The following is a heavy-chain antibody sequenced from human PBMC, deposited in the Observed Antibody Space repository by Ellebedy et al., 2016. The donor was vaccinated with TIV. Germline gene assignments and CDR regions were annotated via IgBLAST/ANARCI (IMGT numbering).Heavy chain of an antibody. V-gene: IGHV4-38-2*02. CDR3: ARHAATVGTPNMDV. J-gene: IGHJ6*03. D-gene: IGHD4-23*01. CDR2: IYHIGST. CDR1: GGSISSGSY. Sequence: SETLSLTCTVSGGSISSGSYWGWIRQPPGKGLEWIGSIYHIGSTYYNPSLKSRVTISVDTSKNQLYLKLSSVTAADTAVYYCARHAATVGTPNMDVWGRGTTVTVSS.